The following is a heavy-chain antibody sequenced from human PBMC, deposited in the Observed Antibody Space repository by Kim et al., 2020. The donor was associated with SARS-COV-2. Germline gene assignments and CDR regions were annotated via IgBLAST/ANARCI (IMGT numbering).Heavy chain of an antibody. CDR3: AKDNDIVVVPAATNWFDP. V-gene: IGHV3-23*01. J-gene: IGHJ5*02. D-gene: IGHD2-2*01. CDR1: GFTFSSYA. CDR2: ISGSGGST. Sequence: GGSLRLSCAASGFTFSSYAMSWVRQAPGKGLEWVSAISGSGGSTYYADSVKGRFTISRDNSKNTLYLQMNSLRAEDTAVYYCAKDNDIVVVPAATNWFDPWGQGTLVTVSS.